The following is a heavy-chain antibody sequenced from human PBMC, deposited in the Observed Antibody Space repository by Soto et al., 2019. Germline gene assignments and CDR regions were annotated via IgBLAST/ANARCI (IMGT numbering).Heavy chain of an antibody. CDR1: GFPFGPFY. CDR3: ARDRGYPDSFDI. CDR2: INADGTTT. J-gene: IGHJ3*02. D-gene: IGHD2-2*01. Sequence: EVQLVESGGGLIQPGESLRLSCAASGFPFGPFYMHWVRQAPGKGLEWVSHINADGTTTVYADSVKGRFTISRDNAKNTLYLQLTSLRAEDTAVYYCARDRGYPDSFDIWGQGTMVTVSS. V-gene: IGHV3-74*01.